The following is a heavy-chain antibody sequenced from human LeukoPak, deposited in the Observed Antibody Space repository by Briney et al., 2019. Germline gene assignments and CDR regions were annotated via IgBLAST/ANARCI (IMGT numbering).Heavy chain of an antibody. CDR2: IYSGGST. Sequence: PGGSLRLSCAASGFTVSSNYMSWVRQAPGKGLEGVSVIYSGGSTYYADSVKGRFTISRDNSKHTLYPQMNSLRAEDTAVYYCARDPEVTIFGVGPYYYYMDVWGKGTTVTVSS. V-gene: IGHV3-66*02. CDR1: GFTVSSNY. J-gene: IGHJ6*03. D-gene: IGHD3-3*01. CDR3: ARDPEVTIFGVGPYYYYMDV.